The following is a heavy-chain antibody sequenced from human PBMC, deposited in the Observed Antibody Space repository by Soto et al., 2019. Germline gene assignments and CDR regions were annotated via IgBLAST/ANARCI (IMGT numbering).Heavy chain of an antibody. Sequence: EVQLVESGGGLVQPGGSLRLSCAASGFTFSSYWMHCLRQVPGKGLVWVSRINGDGSYTNYADSVKGRFTISRDNAKNTLYLQMNSLRAEDTAVYYCARERGGYSSDFWGQGTLVTVSS. CDR3: ARERGGYSSDF. J-gene: IGHJ4*02. V-gene: IGHV3-74*01. CDR1: GFTFSSYW. D-gene: IGHD2-15*01. CDR2: INGDGSYT.